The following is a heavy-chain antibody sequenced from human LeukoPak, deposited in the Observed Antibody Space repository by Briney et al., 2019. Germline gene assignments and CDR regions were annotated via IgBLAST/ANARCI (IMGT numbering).Heavy chain of an antibody. V-gene: IGHV4-61*02. J-gene: IGHJ3*02. CDR2: IYTSGST. D-gene: IGHD2-15*01. CDR1: GGSIRSGTYY. CDR3: ASDRIEVDAFDI. Sequence: SETLSLTCTVSGGSIRSGTYYWGYIRQPAGKGLEWIGRIYTSGSTNYNPSLKSRVTISVDTSKNQFSLKLSSVTAADTAVYYCASDRIEVDAFDIRGQGTMVTVS.